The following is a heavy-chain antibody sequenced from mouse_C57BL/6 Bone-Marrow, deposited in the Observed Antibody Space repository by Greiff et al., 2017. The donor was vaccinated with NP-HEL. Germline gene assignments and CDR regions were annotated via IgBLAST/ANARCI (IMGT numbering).Heavy chain of an antibody. Sequence: DVMLVESGGGLVKPGGSLKLSCAASGFTFSSYAMSWVRQTPEKRLEWVATISDGGSYTYYPDNVKGRFTISRDNANNNLYLQMSHLKSEDTAMYYCARVSPLSWAYYAMDYWGQGTSVTVSS. V-gene: IGHV5-4*03. CDR2: ISDGGSYT. J-gene: IGHJ4*01. CDR3: ARVSPLSWAYYAMDY. D-gene: IGHD1-1*01. CDR1: GFTFSSYA.